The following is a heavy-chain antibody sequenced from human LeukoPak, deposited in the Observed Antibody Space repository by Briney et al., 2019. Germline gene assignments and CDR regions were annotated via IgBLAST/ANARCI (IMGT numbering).Heavy chain of an antibody. Sequence: PSETLSLTCAVYGGSFSGYYWSWIRQPPGKGLEWIGEINHSGSTNYNPSLKSRVTISVDTSKNQFSLKLSSVTAADTAVYYCARSPNYGSAKLLFKRPVTMDVWGQGTTVTVSS. CDR1: GGSFSGYY. CDR2: INHSGST. V-gene: IGHV4-34*01. D-gene: IGHD3-10*01. J-gene: IGHJ6*02. CDR3: ARSPNYGSAKLLFKRPVTMDV.